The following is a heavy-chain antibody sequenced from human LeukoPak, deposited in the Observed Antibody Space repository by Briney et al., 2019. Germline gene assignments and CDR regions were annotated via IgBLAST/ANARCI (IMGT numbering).Heavy chain of an antibody. CDR3: ARGRLGELSLFDY. Sequence: PSETLSLTCTVSGGSISSYYWSWIRQPPGKGLEWIGYIYYSGSTNYNPSLKSRVTISVDTSKNQFSLKLSSVTAADTAVYHCARGRLGELSLFDYWGQGTLVTVSS. D-gene: IGHD3-16*02. CDR1: GGSISSYY. J-gene: IGHJ4*02. V-gene: IGHV4-59*01. CDR2: IYYSGST.